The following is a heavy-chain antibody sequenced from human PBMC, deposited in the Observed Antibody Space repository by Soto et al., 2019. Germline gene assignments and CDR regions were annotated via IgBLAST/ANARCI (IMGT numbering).Heavy chain of an antibody. V-gene: IGHV1-69*04. J-gene: IGHJ3*02. D-gene: IGHD4-17*01. CDR3: AREPGYGDYQAFDI. CDR2: IIPILGIA. Sequence: SVNVSSKASGGTFSSYTVSRVREATGQGLEWMGRIIPILGIANYAQKFQGRVTITADKSTSTAYMELSSLRSEDTAVYYCAREPGYGDYQAFDIWGQGTMVTVSS. CDR1: GGTFSSYT.